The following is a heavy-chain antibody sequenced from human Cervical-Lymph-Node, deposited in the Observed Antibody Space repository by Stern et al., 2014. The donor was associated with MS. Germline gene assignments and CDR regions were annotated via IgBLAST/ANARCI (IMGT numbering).Heavy chain of an antibody. CDR1: GGTFRGYG. D-gene: IGHD3-9*01. V-gene: IGHV1-69*01. Sequence: QVQLGQSGAEVKQPGSSVKVSCKASGGTFRGYGFSWVRQAPGQGLEWVGGIIPIFGVTNYEQKSQGRVTIIADESTNTVYMELSSLRSEDTAVYYCARHFDWLLGAEDYGMDVWGQGTTVTVSS. J-gene: IGHJ6*02. CDR3: ARHFDWLLGAEDYGMDV. CDR2: IIPIFGVT.